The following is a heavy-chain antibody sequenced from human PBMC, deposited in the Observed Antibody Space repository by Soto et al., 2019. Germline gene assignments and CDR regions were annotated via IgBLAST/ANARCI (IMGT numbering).Heavy chain of an antibody. V-gene: IGHV3-48*02. J-gene: IGHJ4*02. Sequence: GGSLRLSCAASGFTFSSYSMNWVRQAPGKGLEWVSYISSSSSTIYYADSVKGRFTISRDNAENSLYLQMNSLRDEDTAVYYCARDRIAVAGRRLYYFDYWGQGTLVTVSS. CDR1: GFTFSSYS. D-gene: IGHD6-19*01. CDR2: ISSSSSTI. CDR3: ARDRIAVAGRRLYYFDY.